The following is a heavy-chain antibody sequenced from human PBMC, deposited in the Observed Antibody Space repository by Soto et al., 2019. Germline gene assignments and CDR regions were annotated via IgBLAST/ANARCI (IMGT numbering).Heavy chain of an antibody. Sequence: QVQLVQSGAEVKKPGASVKVSCKASGYTFTSYFIHWVRQAPGQGLEWMGIINPSGGSTGYAQKFQGRVTMARDTSTSTVYMELSGLRSEDTAVYYCARRSCSDATCYSNWLDPWGQGTLVTVSS. CDR1: GYTFTSYF. V-gene: IGHV1-46*01. J-gene: IGHJ5*02. CDR2: INPSGGST. CDR3: ARRSCSDATCYSNWLDP. D-gene: IGHD2-15*01.